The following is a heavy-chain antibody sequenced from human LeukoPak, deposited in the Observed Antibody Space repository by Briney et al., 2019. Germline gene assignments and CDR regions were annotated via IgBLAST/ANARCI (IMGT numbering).Heavy chain of an antibody. Sequence: GGSLRLSCAASGFTFSSYAMSWVRQAPGKGLEWVSGISSSGGSTYYADSVKGRFTISRDNFKHTLFLQMNSLRAEDTAVNYCAEPEGGYYDIRPDWGQGTLVTVSS. CDR3: AEPEGGYYDIRPD. V-gene: IGHV3-23*01. D-gene: IGHD3-22*01. J-gene: IGHJ4*02. CDR2: ISSSGGST. CDR1: GFTFSSYA.